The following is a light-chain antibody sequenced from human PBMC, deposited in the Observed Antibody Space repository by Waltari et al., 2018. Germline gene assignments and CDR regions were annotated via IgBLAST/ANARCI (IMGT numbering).Light chain of an antibody. Sequence: DIQMTQSPSTLSASVGDSFTLTCRASQSISNWLAWYQQKPGKAPKLLIYKASTLESGVPSRFSGRGSGTEFTLTISSLQPDDFTTYYCQQYNSYSLLSFGGGTKVEIK. V-gene: IGKV1-5*03. CDR1: QSISNW. CDR2: KAS. CDR3: QQYNSYSLLS. J-gene: IGKJ4*01.